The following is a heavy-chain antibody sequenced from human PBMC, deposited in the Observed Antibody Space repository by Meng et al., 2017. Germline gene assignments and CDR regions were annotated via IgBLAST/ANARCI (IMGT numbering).Heavy chain of an antibody. J-gene: IGHJ6*02. Sequence: GGSLRLSCAASGFTFSSYWMHWVRQAPGKGLVWVSRINSDGSSTSYADSVKGRFTISRDNAKNTLYLQMNSLRAEDTAVYYCAREIVVVRAASYYYGMDVWGQGTTVTVSS. CDR3: AREIVVVRAASYYYGMDV. D-gene: IGHD2-2*01. CDR1: GFTFSSYW. CDR2: INSDGSST. V-gene: IGHV3-74*01.